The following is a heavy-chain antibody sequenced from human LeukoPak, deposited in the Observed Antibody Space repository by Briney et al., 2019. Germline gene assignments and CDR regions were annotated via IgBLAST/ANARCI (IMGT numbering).Heavy chain of an antibody. Sequence: SVKVSCKASGGTFSSYAISWVRQAPGQGLEWMGRIIPIFGIANYARKFQGRVTITADKSTSTAYMELSSLRSEDTAVYYCARHYYDSSGYLYYFDYWGQGTLVTVSS. CDR3: ARHYYDSSGYLYYFDY. D-gene: IGHD3-22*01. J-gene: IGHJ4*02. V-gene: IGHV1-69*04. CDR1: GGTFSSYA. CDR2: IIPIFGIA.